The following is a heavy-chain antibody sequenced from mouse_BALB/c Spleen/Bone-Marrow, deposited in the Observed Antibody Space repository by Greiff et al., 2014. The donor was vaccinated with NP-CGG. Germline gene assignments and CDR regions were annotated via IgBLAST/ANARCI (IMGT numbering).Heavy chain of an antibody. Sequence: SGPELVKPGASVKISCKTSGYTFTEYTMHWVKQSHGKSLEWIGGINPNNGGTSYNQKFEGKATLTVEKSSSTAYMELRSLTSEGSAVYYCARKPYGYQYYFDYWGQGTTLTVSS. V-gene: IGHV1-18*01. CDR3: ARKPYGYQYYFDY. CDR2: INPNNGGT. J-gene: IGHJ2*01. CDR1: GYTFTEYT. D-gene: IGHD1-2*01.